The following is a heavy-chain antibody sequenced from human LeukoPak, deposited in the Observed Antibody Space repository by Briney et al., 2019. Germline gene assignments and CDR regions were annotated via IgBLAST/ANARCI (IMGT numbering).Heavy chain of an antibody. V-gene: IGHV3-7*01. CDR2: IKQDGSEK. CDR3: ARGGAALDY. J-gene: IGHJ4*02. Sequence: GGSLRLSCAASGFTFSTYWMSWVRQAPGKGLEWVASIKQDGSEKYYVDSVKGRFTISRDNAKNSLFVQMNSLTAADTAVYYCARGGAALDYWGQGTLVTASS. D-gene: IGHD3-16*01. CDR1: GFTFSTYW.